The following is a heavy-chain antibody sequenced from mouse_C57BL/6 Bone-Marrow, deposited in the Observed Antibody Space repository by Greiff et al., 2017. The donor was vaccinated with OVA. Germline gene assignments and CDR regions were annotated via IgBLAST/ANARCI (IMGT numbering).Heavy chain of an antibody. J-gene: IGHJ3*01. V-gene: IGHV3-6*01. CDR1: GYSITSGYY. CDR3: ARPPAY. CDR2: ISYDGSN. Sequence: DVQLQESGPGLVKPSQSLSLTCSVTGYSITSGYYWNWIRQFPGNKLEWMGDISYDGSNNYNPSLKNRISITRDTSKNQFFLKLNSVTTEDTATYYCARPPAYWGQGTLVTVSA.